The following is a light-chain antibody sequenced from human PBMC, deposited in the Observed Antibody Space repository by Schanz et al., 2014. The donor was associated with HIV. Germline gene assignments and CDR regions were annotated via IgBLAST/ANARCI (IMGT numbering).Light chain of an antibody. J-gene: IGKJ2*01. Sequence: IQMTQSPSTLSASVGDRVTITCRASQSISSWLAWYQQKPGKAPELLIYEASTLKSGVPLRFTGSGSGTEFALSISSLQPDDFATYYCQQYTPYSHTFGQGTTLEI. CDR2: EAS. V-gene: IGKV1-5*03. CDR3: QQYTPYSHT. CDR1: QSISSW.